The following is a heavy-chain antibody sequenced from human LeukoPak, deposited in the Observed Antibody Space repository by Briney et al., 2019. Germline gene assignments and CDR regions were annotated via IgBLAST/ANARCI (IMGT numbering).Heavy chain of an antibody. CDR2: INTDGRAT. Sequence: GGSLRLSCAASRFTFSSYWMHWVRQAPGKGLVWVSRINTDGRATSYADSVKGRFTISRDNAKNTLYLQMNSLRAEDTAVYYCARGGSYSYGLFDYWGQGTLVTVSS. D-gene: IGHD5-18*01. CDR3: ARGGSYSYGLFDY. J-gene: IGHJ4*02. CDR1: RFTFSSYW. V-gene: IGHV3-74*01.